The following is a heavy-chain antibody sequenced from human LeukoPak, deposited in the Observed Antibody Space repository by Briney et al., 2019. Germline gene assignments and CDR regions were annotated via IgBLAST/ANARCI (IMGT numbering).Heavy chain of an antibody. CDR3: AREVRGSYPRYNWFDP. Sequence: PSETLSLTCTVSGDSISNNYWSWIRQPAGKGLEWIGRIYTSETTYYNPSLKSRVTMSVDTSKNQFSLKLNSVTAADTAVYYCAREVRGSYPRYNWFDPWGQGTLVTVTS. CDR1: GDSISNNY. D-gene: IGHD1-26*01. V-gene: IGHV4-4*07. J-gene: IGHJ5*02. CDR2: IYTSETT.